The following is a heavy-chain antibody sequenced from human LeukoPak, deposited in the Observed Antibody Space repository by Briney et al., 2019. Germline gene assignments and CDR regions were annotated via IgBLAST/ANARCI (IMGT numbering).Heavy chain of an antibody. Sequence: GGSLRLSCAASGFTFSSYEMNWVRQAPGKGPEWVSYISSSGSTIYYADSVKGRFTISRDNAKNSLYLQMNSLRAEDTAVYYCARDLSPLSNYMGDYWGQGTLVTVSS. V-gene: IGHV3-48*03. CDR2: ISSSGSTI. D-gene: IGHD1-7*01. J-gene: IGHJ4*02. CDR1: GFTFSSYE. CDR3: ARDLSPLSNYMGDY.